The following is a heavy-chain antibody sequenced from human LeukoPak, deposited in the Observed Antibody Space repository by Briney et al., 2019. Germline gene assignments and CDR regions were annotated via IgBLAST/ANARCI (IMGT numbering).Heavy chain of an antibody. D-gene: IGHD6-13*01. Sequence: PGRSLRLSCAASGFTFSSYATHWVRQAPGKGLEWVAVISYDGSNKYYADSVKGRFTISRDNSKNTLYLQMNSLRAEDTAVYYCARDHAAAGTGSFDYWGQGTLVTVSS. V-gene: IGHV3-30*04. CDR1: GFTFSSYA. J-gene: IGHJ4*02. CDR2: ISYDGSNK. CDR3: ARDHAAAGTGSFDY.